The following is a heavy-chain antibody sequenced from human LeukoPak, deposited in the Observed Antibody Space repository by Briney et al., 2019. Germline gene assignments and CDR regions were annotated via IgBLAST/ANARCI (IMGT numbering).Heavy chain of an antibody. Sequence: GGSLRLSCAASGFTFSSYWMSWVRQAPGKGLEWVANIKQDGSEKYYVDSVKGRFTISRDNAKNSLYLQMNSLRAEDTAVYYCARAPLRGGYYYYYMDVWGKGTTVTVSS. CDR1: GFTFSSYW. D-gene: IGHD3-16*01. V-gene: IGHV3-7*01. J-gene: IGHJ6*03. CDR3: ARAPLRGGYYYYYMDV. CDR2: IKQDGSEK.